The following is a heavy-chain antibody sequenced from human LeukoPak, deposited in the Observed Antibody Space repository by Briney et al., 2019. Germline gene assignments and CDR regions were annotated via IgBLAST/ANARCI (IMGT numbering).Heavy chain of an antibody. CDR1: GYTFTDYY. J-gene: IGHJ4*02. V-gene: IGHV1-2*04. CDR2: IHSNSGVT. Sequence: ASVKVSCKASGYTFTDYYIHWVRQAPGQGLEWMGWIHSNSGVTVYSQKFQGWVTMTRDTSITTAYMELSRLTSDDTAMYYCTREDYWGQGTLVTVSS. CDR3: TREDY.